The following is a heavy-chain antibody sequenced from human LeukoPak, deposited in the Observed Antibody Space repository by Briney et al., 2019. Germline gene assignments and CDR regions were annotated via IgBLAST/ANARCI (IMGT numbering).Heavy chain of an antibody. CDR2: IYYSGST. J-gene: IGHJ6*02. CDR1: NGSISRYY. D-gene: IGHD6-13*01. Sequence: SETLSLTCTVSNGSISRYYWSWIRQPPGKGLEWIGYIYYSGSTNYNPSLKSRVTISVDTSKNQFSLKLSSVTAADTAVYYCARRYSFYGMDVWGQGTTVTVSS. CDR3: ARRYSFYGMDV. V-gene: IGHV4-59*12.